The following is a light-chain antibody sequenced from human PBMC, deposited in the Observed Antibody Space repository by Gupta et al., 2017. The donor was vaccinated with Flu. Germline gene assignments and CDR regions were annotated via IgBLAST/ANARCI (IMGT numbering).Light chain of an antibody. J-gene: IGKJ4*01. CDR2: TAS. CDR3: QQLNSYPLT. V-gene: IGKV1-9*01. CDR1: QGISSY. Sequence: DIQLTQSPSFLSASVGDRVTITCRASQGISSYLAWYQRKPGKAPKLLIYTASTLQSGVPSRFSGSGSGTXFSLTIXSLQPEDFATYYCQQLNSYPLTFGXGTKVEIK.